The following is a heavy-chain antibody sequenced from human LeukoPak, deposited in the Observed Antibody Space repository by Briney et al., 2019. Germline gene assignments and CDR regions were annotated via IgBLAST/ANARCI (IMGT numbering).Heavy chain of an antibody. CDR1: GFTFSSYA. CDR3: AKRDLGYCSGGSCYGFDY. Sequence: PGGSLRLSCAASGFTFSSYAMSWFRQAPGKGLEWVSAISGSGGSTYYADSVKGRFTISRDNSKNTLYLQMNSLRAEDTAVYYCAKRDLGYCSGGSCYGFDYWGQGTLVTVSS. V-gene: IGHV3-23*01. CDR2: ISGSGGST. J-gene: IGHJ4*02. D-gene: IGHD2-15*01.